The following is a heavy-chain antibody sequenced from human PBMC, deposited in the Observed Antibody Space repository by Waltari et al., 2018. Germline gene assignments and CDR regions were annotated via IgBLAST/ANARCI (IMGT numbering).Heavy chain of an antibody. CDR1: GYSISRGYY. CDR3: AREGGTTGFDP. J-gene: IGHJ5*02. Sequence: QLQLQESGPGLVKPSETLSLTCAVSGYSISRGYYWGWIRQPPGKGLEWIVNTYHSGSTYYNPSLKSRVIISVDTSKNQFSLKLTSVTAADTAVYYCAREGGTTGFDPWGQGTLITVSS. V-gene: IGHV4-38-2*02. CDR2: TYHSGST. D-gene: IGHD3-16*01.